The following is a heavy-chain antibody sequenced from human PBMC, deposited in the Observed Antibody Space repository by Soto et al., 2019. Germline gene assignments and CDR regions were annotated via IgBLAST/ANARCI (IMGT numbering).Heavy chain of an antibody. J-gene: IGHJ6*02. CDR3: ARHLYCSSSNCYRIYYGVDV. D-gene: IGHD2-2*02. CDR2: ISTSSSHI. V-gene: IGHV3-21*01. CDR1: GFTFSSYS. Sequence: GGSLRLSCAASGFTFSSYSMNWVRQAPGKGLEWVSSISTSSSHIYYADSVKGRFTISRDNAKNSLYLQMNSLRAEDTAVYYCARHLYCSSSNCYRIYYGVDVWGQGTTVTVSS.